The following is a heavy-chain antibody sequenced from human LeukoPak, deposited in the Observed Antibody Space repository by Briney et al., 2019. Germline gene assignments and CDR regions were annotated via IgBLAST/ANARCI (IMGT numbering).Heavy chain of an antibody. V-gene: IGHV3-53*01. D-gene: IGHD5-18*01. CDR2: IYSGGST. CDR1: GFTVSSNY. J-gene: IGHJ6*03. CDR3: AGHTAFPDYYYYYYMDV. Sequence: GGSLRLSSAASGFTVSSNYMSWVRQAPGKGLEWVSVIYSGGSTYYADSVKGRFTISRDNSKNTLYLQMNSLRAEDTAVYYCAGHTAFPDYYYYYYMDVWGKGTTVTISS.